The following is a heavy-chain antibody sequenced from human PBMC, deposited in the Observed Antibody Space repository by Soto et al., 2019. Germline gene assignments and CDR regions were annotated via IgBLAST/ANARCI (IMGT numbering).Heavy chain of an antibody. CDR3: ARILRGSNIEDYHYMDD. Sequence: QVQLVQSGAEVKKPGASVKVSCKASGYSLTSHGISWVRQAPGQGLEWMAWISASNGDTNYAHKFQGRVTVTTDTSSRTGYMELRTPRTEHTAVYYCARILRGSNIEDYHYMDDWGKGTTVTVSS. CDR2: ISASNGDT. V-gene: IGHV1-18*01. J-gene: IGHJ6*03. CDR1: GYSLTSHG. D-gene: IGHD3-10*01.